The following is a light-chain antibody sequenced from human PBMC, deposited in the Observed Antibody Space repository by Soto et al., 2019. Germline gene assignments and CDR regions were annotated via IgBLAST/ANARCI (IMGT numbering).Light chain of an antibody. V-gene: IGKV4-1*01. Sequence: DIVMTQSPDSLAVSLGERATINCKSSQSVLYSSNNKNYLAWYQQKLGQPPKLLMYWASTRESGVPDRFSGSRYETDFTLTIKSLQAEDVAGYYCQQYDSTPVPWTFGQGTKVEIK. CDR3: QQYDSTPVPWT. J-gene: IGKJ1*01. CDR2: WAS. CDR1: QSVLYSSNNKNY.